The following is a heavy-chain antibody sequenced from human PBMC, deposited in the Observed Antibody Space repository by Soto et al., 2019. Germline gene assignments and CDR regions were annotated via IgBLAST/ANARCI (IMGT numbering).Heavy chain of an antibody. V-gene: IGHV3-23*01. CDR1: GLTFSNYT. CDR3: TKNQDRKRPGVMDF. Sequence: PGGSLRLSCATSGLTFSNYTMNWVRQAPGGGLEWVSSMSGSSSTTYYADSVRGRFTISRDRTKNTLYLQMSSLRAEDTALYYWTKNQDRKRPGVMDFWGQGTLVTVSS. J-gene: IGHJ4*02. CDR2: MSGSSSTT. D-gene: IGHD3-16*01.